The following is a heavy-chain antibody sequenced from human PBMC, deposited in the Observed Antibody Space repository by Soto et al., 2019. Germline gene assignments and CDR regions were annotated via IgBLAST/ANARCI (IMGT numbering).Heavy chain of an antibody. CDR1: GFTFNTNA. D-gene: IGHD4-4*01. J-gene: IGHJ4*02. CDR3: AKDLEMTTVTTLDY. CDR2: ISGSGGST. Sequence: GGSLRLSCAASGFTFNTNAMSWVRQAPGKGLEWVSSISGSGGSTYYADSVKGRFTISRDNSKNTLYLQMNSLRAEDTAVYYCAKDLEMTTVTTLDYWGQGTLVTVSS. V-gene: IGHV3-23*01.